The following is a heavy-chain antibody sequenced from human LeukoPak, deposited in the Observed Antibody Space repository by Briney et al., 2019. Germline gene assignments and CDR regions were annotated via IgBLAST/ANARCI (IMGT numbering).Heavy chain of an antibody. CDR2: IYYSGST. V-gene: IGHV4-61*01. CDR3: AREGYYDHFDY. D-gene: IGHD3-16*01. Sequence: SETLSLTCTVSGGSVSSGSYYWSWIRQPPGKGLELIGYIYYSGSTNYNPSLKSRVTISVDTSKNQFSLKLSSVTAADTAVYYCAREGYYDHFDYWGQGILVTVSS. J-gene: IGHJ4*02. CDR1: GGSVSSGSYY.